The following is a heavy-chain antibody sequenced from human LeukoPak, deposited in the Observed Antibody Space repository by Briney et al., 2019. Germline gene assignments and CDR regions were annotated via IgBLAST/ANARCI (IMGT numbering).Heavy chain of an antibody. Sequence: ASVKVSCKASGYTFTGYYIHWVRQAPGQGLEWMGWINPKSGGTNYAQKFQGRVTMTRDTSISTAYMELSRLRSDDTAVYYCARATSSGWYSGFDPWGQGTLVTVSS. CDR2: INPKSGGT. V-gene: IGHV1-2*02. D-gene: IGHD6-19*01. CDR3: ARATSSGWYSGFDP. J-gene: IGHJ5*02. CDR1: GYTFTGYY.